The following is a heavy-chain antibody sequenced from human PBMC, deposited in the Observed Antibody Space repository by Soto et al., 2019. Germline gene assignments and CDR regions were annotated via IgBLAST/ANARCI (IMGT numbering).Heavy chain of an antibody. CDR2: IKSKTDGGTT. J-gene: IGHJ4*02. V-gene: IGHV3-15*01. CDR1: GFTFSNAW. CDR3: TTGGDILTGYYY. Sequence: EVQLVESGGGLVKPGGSLRLSCAASGFTFSNAWMSWVRQAPGKGLEWVGRIKSKTDGGTTDYAAPVKGRFTISRDDSKNTLYLQMNSMKTEDTAVYYCTTGGDILTGYYYWGQGTLVTVSS. D-gene: IGHD3-9*01.